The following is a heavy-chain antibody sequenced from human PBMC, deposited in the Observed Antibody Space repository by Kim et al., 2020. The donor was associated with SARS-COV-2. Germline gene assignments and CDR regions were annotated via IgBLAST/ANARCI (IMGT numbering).Heavy chain of an antibody. CDR3: ARRGAVVVTAIEAFDI. D-gene: IGHD2-21*02. V-gene: IGHV3-30*07. J-gene: IGHJ3*02. Sequence: SVKGRFTISRDNSKNTRYRQMDSLRVEDTALYYCARRGAVVVTAIEAFDIWGRGTMVTVSS.